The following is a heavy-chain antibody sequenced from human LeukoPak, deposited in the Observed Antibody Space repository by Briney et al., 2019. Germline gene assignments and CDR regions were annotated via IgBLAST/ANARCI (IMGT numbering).Heavy chain of an antibody. D-gene: IGHD3-22*01. CDR1: GFTFSSYG. J-gene: IGHJ4*02. V-gene: IGHV3-30*02. CDR2: IRYDGTNK. CDR3: AKDSAYYYDSSGYYHD. Sequence: QAGGSLRLSCAASGFTFSSYGMHWVRQAPGKGLEWVAFIRYDGTNKYYADSVKGRFTISRDNSKNTLYLQMNSLRAEDTAMYYCAKDSAYYYDSSGYYHDWGQGTLVTVSS.